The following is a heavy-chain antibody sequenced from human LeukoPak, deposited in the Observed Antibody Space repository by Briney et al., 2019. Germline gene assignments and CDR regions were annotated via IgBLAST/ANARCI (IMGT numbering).Heavy chain of an antibody. J-gene: IGHJ1*01. CDR3: AKHIYGVVSIQQ. CDR2: IKQDGSEE. CDR1: GFTFSSYW. V-gene: IGHV3-7*03. Sequence: PGGSLRLSCAASGFTFSSYWMSWVRQAPGKGLEWVANIKQDGSEEYYVDSVKGRFTISRDNAKNSLYLQMNSLRAEDTAVYYCAKHIYGVVSIQQWGQGTLVTVSS. D-gene: IGHD3-3*01.